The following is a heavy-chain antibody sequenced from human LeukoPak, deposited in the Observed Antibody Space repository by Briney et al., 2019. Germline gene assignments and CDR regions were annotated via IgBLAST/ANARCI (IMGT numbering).Heavy chain of an antibody. CDR1: GFTFSSYS. CDR2: ISSSSSTI. Sequence: PGGSLRLSCAASGFTFSSYSMNWVRQAPGKGLEWVSYISSSSSTIYYADSVKGRFTISRDNAKNSLYLQMNSLGAEDTAVYYCAREPMITMVRGAIEHDAFDIWGQGTMVTVSS. J-gene: IGHJ3*02. V-gene: IGHV3-48*01. D-gene: IGHD3-10*01. CDR3: AREPMITMVRGAIEHDAFDI.